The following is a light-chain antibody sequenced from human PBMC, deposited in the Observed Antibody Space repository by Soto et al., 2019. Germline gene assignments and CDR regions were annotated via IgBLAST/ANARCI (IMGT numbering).Light chain of an antibody. CDR2: EVS. CDR1: SSDVGGYNY. V-gene: IGLV2-8*01. J-gene: IGLJ1*01. CDR3: SSYAGSNNFCV. Sequence: QPVLTQPPSASGSPGQSVTISCTGTSSDVGGYNYVSWYQQHPGKAPKLMIYEVSKRPSGVPDRFSGSKSGNTASLTVSGLQAEDEADYYCSSYAGSNNFCVFGTGTKVTVL.